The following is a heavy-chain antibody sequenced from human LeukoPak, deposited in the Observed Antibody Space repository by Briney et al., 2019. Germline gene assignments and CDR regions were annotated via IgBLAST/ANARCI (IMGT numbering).Heavy chain of an antibody. D-gene: IGHD3-3*01. CDR1: GFTFSSYG. CDR2: ISYDGSNK. Sequence: GRSLRLSCAASGFTFSSYGMHWVRQAPGKGLEWVAVISYDGSNKYYADSVKGRFTISRDNSKNTLYLQMNSLRAEDTAVYYCATGKYYDFWSGYYADYWGQGTLVTVSS. V-gene: IGHV3-30*03. CDR3: ATGKYYDFWSGYYADY. J-gene: IGHJ4*02.